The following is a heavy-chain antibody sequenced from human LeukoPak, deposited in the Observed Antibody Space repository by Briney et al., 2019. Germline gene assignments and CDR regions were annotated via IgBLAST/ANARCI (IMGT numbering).Heavy chain of an antibody. CDR1: GFTFSNFW. V-gene: IGHV3-74*01. CDR2: IKADGSST. J-gene: IGHJ4*02. D-gene: IGHD3-22*01. Sequence: GGSLRLSCAASGFTFSNFWMHWVRQVPGKGLVWVSRIKADGSSTTYADSVKGRFTISRDNAKNTVYLQMNSLRAEDTAVYYCANDRGYSFDYWGQGTLVTVSS. CDR3: ANDRGYSFDY.